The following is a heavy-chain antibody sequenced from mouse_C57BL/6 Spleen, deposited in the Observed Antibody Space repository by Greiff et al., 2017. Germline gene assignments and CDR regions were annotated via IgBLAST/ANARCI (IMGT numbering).Heavy chain of an antibody. CDR2: INPNYGTT. J-gene: IGHJ2*01. CDR1: GYSFTDYN. CDR3: ARRGLGRHYFDY. Sequence: VQLQQSGPELVKPGASVKISCKASGYSFTDYNMNWVKQRTGKSLEWIGVINPNYGTTSYNQKFKGKATLTVDQSSSTAYMQLNSLTSEDSAVYDCARRGLGRHYFDYWGQGTTVTVSS. D-gene: IGHD4-1*01. V-gene: IGHV1-39*01.